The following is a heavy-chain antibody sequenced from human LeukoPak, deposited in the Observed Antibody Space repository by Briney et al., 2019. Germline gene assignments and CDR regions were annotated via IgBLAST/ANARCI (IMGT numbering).Heavy chain of an antibody. CDR2: ISGYNGKT. V-gene: IGHV1-18*01. CDR3: ARDLGGNSYYYYMDV. D-gene: IGHD4-23*01. Sequence: ASVKVSCKAAGYTFNTYGITWVRQAPGQGLEWMGWISGYNGKTKYAQKLQDRVTMTTDTSTTTAYMELRSLRSDDTAVYYCARDLGGNSYYYYMDVWGKGTTVTVSS. J-gene: IGHJ6*03. CDR1: GYTFNTYG.